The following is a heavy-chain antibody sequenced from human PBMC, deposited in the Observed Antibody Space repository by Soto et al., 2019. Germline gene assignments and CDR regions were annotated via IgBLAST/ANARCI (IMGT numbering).Heavy chain of an antibody. V-gene: IGHV1-18*01. CDR2: ISANSGRA. Sequence: QVQLVQSGTEVKTPGASVKVSCKTSGYTFSKYDISWVRQAPGQGLEWLGLISANSGRAKYAQKLQGRVTMTTDTSTSTDYMELGSLGSDDSAVYYCVRQYFDFWTDFPDFDYWGQGTLVTVSS. CDR3: VRQYFDFWTDFPDFDY. CDR1: GYTFSKYD. D-gene: IGHD3-3*01. J-gene: IGHJ4*02.